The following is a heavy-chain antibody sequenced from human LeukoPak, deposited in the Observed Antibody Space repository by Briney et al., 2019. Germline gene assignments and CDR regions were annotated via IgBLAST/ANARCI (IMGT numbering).Heavy chain of an antibody. J-gene: IGHJ4*02. CDR1: GLTLSSYA. CDR3: SKDVHVRGYHLYRN. Sequence: PGGSLSLSCVASGLTLSSYAMSWVRQAPGKGLEWVSFISCSGGSTYYAGSVKGRFTNSRDNSKNTLHLQMSSLRVEDTALYFCSKDVHVRGYHLYRNWGQGTLVTVSS. V-gene: IGHV3-23*01. D-gene: IGHD3-22*01. CDR2: ISCSGGST.